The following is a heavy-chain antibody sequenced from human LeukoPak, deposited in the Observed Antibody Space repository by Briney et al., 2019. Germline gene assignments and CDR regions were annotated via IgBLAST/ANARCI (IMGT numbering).Heavy chain of an antibody. Sequence: PSQTLSLTCTGTLGSISSGSYYWSWIRQPPGKGLEWIGSIYYSGSTYYNPSLKSRVTISVDTSKNQFSLKLSSVTAADTAVYYCASLSTLDYWGQGTLVTVSS. CDR2: IYYSGST. J-gene: IGHJ4*02. V-gene: IGHV4-39*01. CDR3: ASLSTLDY. CDR1: LGSISSGSYY.